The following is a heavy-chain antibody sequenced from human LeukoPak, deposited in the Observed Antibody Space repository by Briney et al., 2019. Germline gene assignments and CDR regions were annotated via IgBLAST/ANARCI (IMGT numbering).Heavy chain of an antibody. D-gene: IGHD6-13*01. V-gene: IGHV3-30*03. J-gene: IGHJ6*02. CDR1: GFTFSSYG. CDR2: ISYDGSNK. Sequence: GGSLRLSCAASGFTFSSYGMHWVRQAPGKGLEWVAVISYDGSNKYYADSVKGRFTISRDNSKNTLYLQMNSLRAEDTAVYYCARALRGQQLAYYYYYGMDVWGQGTTVTVSS. CDR3: ARALRGQQLAYYYYYGMDV.